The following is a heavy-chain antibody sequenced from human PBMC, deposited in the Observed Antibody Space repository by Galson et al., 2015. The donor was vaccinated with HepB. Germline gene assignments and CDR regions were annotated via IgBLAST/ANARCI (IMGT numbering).Heavy chain of an antibody. CDR3: ASRHSYFRSGTWYNVSDY. Sequence: QSGAEVKKPGESLKISCKASGCSFRNYWIGWVRQMPGKGLEWMGRIDPSDSYTDYSPSFQGHVTISADKSITTAYLQWSSLKASDTAMYYCASRHSYFRSGTWYNVSDYWGQGTLVTVSS. CDR1: GCSFRNYW. V-gene: IGHV5-10-1*01. J-gene: IGHJ4*02. CDR2: IDPSDSYT. D-gene: IGHD3-10*01.